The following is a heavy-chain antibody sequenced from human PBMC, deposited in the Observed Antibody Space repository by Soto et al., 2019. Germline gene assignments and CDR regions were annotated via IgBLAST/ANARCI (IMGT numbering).Heavy chain of an antibody. V-gene: IGHV1-46*01. CDR1: GYTFTSYY. J-gene: IGHJ4*02. Sequence: QVQLVQSGAEVKKPGASVKVSCKASGYTFTSYYIHWVRQAPGQGLEWMGIINPSGGSTSYAQKFQGIVTMTSETTTSTVYMGLSSLRSEDTDVDYCARYDGTSGRYYSRYWGQGTLVTVSS. CDR2: INPSGGST. D-gene: IGHD1-26*01. CDR3: ARYDGTSGRYYSRY.